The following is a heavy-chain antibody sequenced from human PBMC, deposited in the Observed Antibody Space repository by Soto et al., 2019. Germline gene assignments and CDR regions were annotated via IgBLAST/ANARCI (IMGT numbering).Heavy chain of an antibody. Sequence: EVQVVESGGGLVQPGGSLRLSCTASGFTFSTYWMTWVRQAPGKGLEWVANINQDGSEKYYADSVTGRFTISRDNTKNSLYLQMNSLRVEDTAVYYCARAPQFYDFCRGYYRSGELKLYFASWGQGTLVTVSS. D-gene: IGHD3-3*01. V-gene: IGHV3-7*03. CDR2: INQDGSEK. CDR1: GFTFSTYW. J-gene: IGHJ4*02. CDR3: ARAPQFYDFCRGYYRSGELKLYFAS.